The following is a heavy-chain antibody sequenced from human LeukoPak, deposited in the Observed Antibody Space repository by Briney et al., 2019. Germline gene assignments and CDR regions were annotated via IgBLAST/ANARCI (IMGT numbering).Heavy chain of an antibody. D-gene: IGHD1-1*01. CDR1: GGSISSYY. V-gene: IGHV4-4*07. CDR3: ARDRRIGTSWFDP. CDR2: IYTNGNT. J-gene: IGHJ5*02. Sequence: PSETLSLTCTVSGGSISSYYWSWIRQPAGQGLEWIGHIYTNGNTHYNPSLKSRVTVSVDTSKNQFSLKLSSVTAADTAVYYCARDRRIGTSWFDPWGQGTLVTVSS.